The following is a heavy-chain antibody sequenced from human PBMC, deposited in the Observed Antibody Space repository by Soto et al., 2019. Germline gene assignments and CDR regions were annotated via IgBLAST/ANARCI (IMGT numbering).Heavy chain of an antibody. CDR1: GYSFAGYW. V-gene: IGHV5-10-1*01. D-gene: IGHD3-22*01. CDR2: IDPSDSQT. J-gene: IGHJ4*02. CDR3: ARQIYDSDTGPNFQYYFDS. Sequence: PGEYLKISCKGPGYSFAGYWITWVRQKPGKGLEWMGRIDPSDSQTYYSPSFRGHLTISATKSITTVFLQWSSLRASDTAMYYCARQIYDSDTGPNFQYYFDSWGQGTPVTVSS.